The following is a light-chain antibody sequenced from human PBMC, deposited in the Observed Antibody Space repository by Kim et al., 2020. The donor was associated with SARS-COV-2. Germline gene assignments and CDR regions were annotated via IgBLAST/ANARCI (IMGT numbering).Light chain of an antibody. CDR1: KSVTSNY. Sequence: TGDRATLSCRASKSVTSNYLAWDQQTPGQAPRLRIEGASNNATGNPDRLSGSRSRTVPTPTMSSRLAAEDSADYCYQQDSTPSITFGQGTRLEIK. CDR3: QQDSTPSIT. V-gene: IGKV3-20*01. CDR2: GAS. J-gene: IGKJ5*01.